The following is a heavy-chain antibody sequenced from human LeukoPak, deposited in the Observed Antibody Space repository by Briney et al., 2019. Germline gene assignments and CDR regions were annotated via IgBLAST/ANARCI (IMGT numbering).Heavy chain of an antibody. Sequence: GGSLRLSCAASGFTFSSYAMSWVRQAPGKGLEWVSAISGSGGSTYSADSVKGRFTISRDNSKNTLYLQMNSLRAEDTAVYYCAKAPLRGESHTGYGYFDYWGQGTLVTVSS. CDR3: AKAPLRGESHTGYGYFDY. V-gene: IGHV3-23*01. D-gene: IGHD3-9*01. CDR2: ISGSGGST. CDR1: GFTFSSYA. J-gene: IGHJ4*02.